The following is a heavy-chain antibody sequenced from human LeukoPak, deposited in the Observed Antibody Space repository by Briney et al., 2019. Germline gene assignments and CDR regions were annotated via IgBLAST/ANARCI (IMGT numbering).Heavy chain of an antibody. CDR2: ISWNSGSI. Sequence: PGRSLRLSCAASGFTFDDYAMHWVRQAPGKGLEWVSGISWNSGSIGYADSVKGRFTISRDNAKNSLYLQMNSLRVEDTAVYFCARDNGYYSDSRDAFGIWGQGTMVTVSS. CDR3: ARDNGYYSDSRDAFGI. J-gene: IGHJ3*02. V-gene: IGHV3-9*01. CDR1: GFTFDDYA. D-gene: IGHD3-22*01.